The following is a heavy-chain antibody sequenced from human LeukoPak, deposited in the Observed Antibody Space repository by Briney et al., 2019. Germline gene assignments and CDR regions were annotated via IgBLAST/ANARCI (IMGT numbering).Heavy chain of an antibody. V-gene: IGHV1-69*10. Sequence: VKVSCKASGGTFSSYAISWVRQPPGQGLEWMGRIIPILGIANYAQKFQGRVTITADKSTSTAYMELSSLRSEDTAVYYCARDGHFDYWGQGTLVTVSS. CDR1: GGTFSSYA. CDR3: ARDGHFDY. CDR2: IIPILGIA. J-gene: IGHJ4*02.